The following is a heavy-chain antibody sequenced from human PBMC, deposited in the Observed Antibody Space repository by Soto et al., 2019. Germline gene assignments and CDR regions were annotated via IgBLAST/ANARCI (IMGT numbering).Heavy chain of an antibody. V-gene: IGHV3-30*18. CDR1: GFTFSSYG. J-gene: IGHJ3*02. CDR2: ISYDGSNK. CDR3: AKQVTPHSIGWPDAFDI. Sequence: QVQLVESGGGVVQPGRSLRLSCAVSGFTFSSYGMHWVRQAPGKGLEWVAVISYDGSNKYYADSVKGRFTISRDNSKNTLHLQMNSLRAEDTAVYYCAKQVTPHSIGWPDAFDIWGQGTMVSVSS. D-gene: IGHD6-19*01.